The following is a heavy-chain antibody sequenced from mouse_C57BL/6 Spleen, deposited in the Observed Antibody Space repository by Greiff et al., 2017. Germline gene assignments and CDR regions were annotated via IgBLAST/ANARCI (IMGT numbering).Heavy chain of an antibody. D-gene: IGHD4-1*01. CDR2: IDPETGGT. J-gene: IGHJ4*01. V-gene: IGHV1-15*01. CDR3: ARDSPGPHYYAMDD. CDR1: GYTFTDYE. Sequence: QVHVKQSGAELVRPGASVTLSCKASGYTFTDYEMHWVKQTPVHGLEWIGAIDPETGGTAYNQKFKGKAILTADKSSSTAYMELRSLTSEDSAVYYCARDSPGPHYYAMDDWGQGTSVTVSS.